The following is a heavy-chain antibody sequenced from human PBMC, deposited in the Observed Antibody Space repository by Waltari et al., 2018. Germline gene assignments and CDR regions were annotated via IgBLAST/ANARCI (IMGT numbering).Heavy chain of an antibody. CDR3: ARGPLVPYNWFDP. V-gene: IGHV4-4*02. D-gene: IGHD2-15*01. J-gene: IGHJ5*02. Sequence: QVQLQESGPGLVKPSGTLSLTCAVSGGFISSNNWWSWVRQSPGKGLEGIGESYHDGGTNFNPSLKSRVSISVDKSKNQFSLNLNSVTAADTAIYYCARGPLVPYNWFDPWGQGTLVTVSS. CDR1: GGFISSNNW. CDR2: SYHDGGT.